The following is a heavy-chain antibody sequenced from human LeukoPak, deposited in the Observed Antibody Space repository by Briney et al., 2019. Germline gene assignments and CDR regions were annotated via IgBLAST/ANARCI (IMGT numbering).Heavy chain of an antibody. D-gene: IGHD3-9*01. Sequence: HPGGSLRLSCAVSGFTFSTFGMHWVRQAPGKGLEWVAVISYDGSIKYYADSVKGRFTISRDNSKNTLYLQMNSLRAEDTAVYYCAKGGPVFSNFDWLFPAEYFQHWGQGTLVTVSS. V-gene: IGHV3-30*18. CDR2: ISYDGSIK. CDR3: AKGGPVFSNFDWLFPAEYFQH. J-gene: IGHJ1*01. CDR1: GFTFSTFG.